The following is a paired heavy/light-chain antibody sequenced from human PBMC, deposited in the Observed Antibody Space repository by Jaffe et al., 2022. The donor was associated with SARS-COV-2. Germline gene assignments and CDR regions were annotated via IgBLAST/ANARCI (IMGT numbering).Heavy chain of an antibody. V-gene: IGHV1-3*01. CDR1: GYTFTAFA. CDR3: ARGAGGLDFDF. Sequence: QVQLVQSGAEVKKPGASVKVSCTASGYTFTAFAIHWVRQAPGQRLEWMGWIDAGNYGPQLSQKFQGRLTITWDTSASTAYMELSSLRSEDTAVFYCARGAGGLDFDFWGQGTLVTVSS. CDR2: IDAGNYGP. D-gene: IGHD3-16*01. J-gene: IGHJ4*02.
Light chain of an antibody. Sequence: DIVMTQSPLSLPVTPGEPASISCRSSQSLLHSNGNNYLHWYLQKPGQSPQLLIYAGSNRASGVPDRFSGSGSGTDYTLKISRVEAEDVGVYYCMQALQAPWTFGQGTKVEIK. CDR3: MQALQAPWT. J-gene: IGKJ1*01. CDR1: QSLLHSNGNNY. V-gene: IGKV2-28*01. CDR2: AGS.